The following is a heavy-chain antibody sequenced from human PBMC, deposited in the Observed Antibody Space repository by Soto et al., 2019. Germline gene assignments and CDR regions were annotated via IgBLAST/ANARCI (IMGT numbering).Heavy chain of an antibody. CDR2: ISSSSSTI. J-gene: IGHJ4*02. Sequence: EVQLVESGGGLVQPGGSLRLSCAASGFTFSSYSMNWVRQAPGKGLEWVSYISSSSSTIYYADSVKGRFTISRDNAKNSLYLQMNSLRDEDTAVYYCARDRGDYGDYDYLFDYWGQGTLVTVSS. CDR3: ARDRGDYGDYDYLFDY. CDR1: GFTFSSYS. D-gene: IGHD4-17*01. V-gene: IGHV3-48*02.